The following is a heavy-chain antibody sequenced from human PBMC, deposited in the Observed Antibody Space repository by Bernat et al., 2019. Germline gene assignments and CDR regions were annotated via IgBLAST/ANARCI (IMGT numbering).Heavy chain of an antibody. Sequence: QVQLVESGGGLVKPGGSLRLSCAASGFTFSDYYMSWIRQAPGKGLEWVSYISNSRRYTKYADSVKGRFTISRDNSKNALYLQMNSLRAEDTAVYYCAREAYYYQSRWFDPWGQGTLVTVSS. CDR1: GFTFSDYY. J-gene: IGHJ5*02. V-gene: IGHV3-11*05. D-gene: IGHD3-10*01. CDR3: AREAYYYQSRWFDP. CDR2: ISNSRRYT.